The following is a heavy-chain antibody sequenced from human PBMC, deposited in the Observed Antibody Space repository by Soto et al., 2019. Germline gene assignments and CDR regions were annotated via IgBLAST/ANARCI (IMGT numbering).Heavy chain of an antibody. J-gene: IGHJ4*02. Sequence: QVQLQESGPGLVKPSETLSLTCTVSGGSISSYYWSWLRQPPGKGLEWIGYIYYSGSTNYNPSLKRRVTISVDTSKNQFSRKLSSVTAADTAVYYCARGGYDYVWGSYRYMGAFAYWGQGTLVTVSS. CDR3: ARGGYDYVWGSYRYMGAFAY. V-gene: IGHV4-59*01. CDR1: GGSISSYY. D-gene: IGHD3-16*02. CDR2: IYYSGST.